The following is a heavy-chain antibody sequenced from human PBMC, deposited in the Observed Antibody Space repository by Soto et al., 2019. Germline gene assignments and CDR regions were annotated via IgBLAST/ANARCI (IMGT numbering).Heavy chain of an antibody. CDR3: AKELEAGFDH. CDR2: ISYDGSNK. Sequence: GGSLRLSCAASGLSFNNYGIHWVRQAPGKGLEWVAVISYDGSNKYYADSVKGRFTISRDNSKNTLYLQMNSLRAEDTAVYYCAKELEAGFDHWGQGTLVTVSS. V-gene: IGHV3-30*18. CDR1: GLSFNNYG. J-gene: IGHJ4*02. D-gene: IGHD6-25*01.